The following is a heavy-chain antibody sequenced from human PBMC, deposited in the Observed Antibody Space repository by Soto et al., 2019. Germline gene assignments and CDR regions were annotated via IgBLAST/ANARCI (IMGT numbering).Heavy chain of an antibody. D-gene: IGHD3-3*01. Sequence: SQTLSLTCAISGDSVSSNSAAWNWIRQSPSRGLEWLGRTYYRSKWYNDYAVSVKSRITINPDTSKNQFSLQLNSVTPEDTAVYYCARDLSIVTICGVVIMTIDYWGQGTLVTVSS. CDR1: GDSVSSNSAA. CDR2: TYYRSKWYN. V-gene: IGHV6-1*01. J-gene: IGHJ4*02. CDR3: ARDLSIVTICGVVIMTIDY.